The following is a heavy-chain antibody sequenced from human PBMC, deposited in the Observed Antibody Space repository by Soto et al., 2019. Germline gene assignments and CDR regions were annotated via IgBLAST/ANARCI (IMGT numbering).Heavy chain of an antibody. J-gene: IGHJ6*02. V-gene: IGHV4-38-2*02. CDR3: ARVNMVIRDSDYYGVDV. CDR2: ISHTGTT. Sequence: AETLSLTCLVSGFPISSPYSWGWIRQPPGKGLEWFGSISHTGTTSYSPSLTSRVSISVDTSKNQVSLKLTSVTAADTAVYFFARVNMVIRDSDYYGVDVWGHGTTVTVSS. CDR1: GFPISSPYS. D-gene: IGHD2-21*01.